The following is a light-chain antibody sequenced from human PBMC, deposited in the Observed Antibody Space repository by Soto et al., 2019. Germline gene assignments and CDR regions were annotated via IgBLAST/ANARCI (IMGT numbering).Light chain of an antibody. J-gene: IGKJ1*01. V-gene: IGKV3-15*01. CDR3: QQYNNWPPWT. CDR1: QSVNSN. CDR2: GAS. Sequence: IEMTQSPATLSVSPGEGATLSCRASQSVNSNLAWYQRRPGQAPRLLIYGASTRATGIPARFSGTGSGTEFTLTISNLQSEDFAVYYGQQYNNWPPWTFGQGTKVEIK.